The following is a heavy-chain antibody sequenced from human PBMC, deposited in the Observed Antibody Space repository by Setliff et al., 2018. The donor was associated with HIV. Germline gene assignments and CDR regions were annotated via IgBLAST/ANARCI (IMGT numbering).Heavy chain of an antibody. Sequence: SETLSLTCAVYGGSFSGYYWSWIRQPPGKGLEWIGEIIHSGSTNYNPSLKSRVTISVDTSKNQFSLKLSSVTAADTAVYYCARRSGWSEDYRGQGTLVTVSS. CDR1: GGSFSGYY. CDR2: IIHSGST. V-gene: IGHV4-34*12. D-gene: IGHD6-19*01. J-gene: IGHJ4*02. CDR3: ARRSGWSEDY.